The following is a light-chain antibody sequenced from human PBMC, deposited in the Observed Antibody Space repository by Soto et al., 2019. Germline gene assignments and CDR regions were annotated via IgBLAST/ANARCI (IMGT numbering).Light chain of an antibody. Sequence: IVLTQSPATLSVSPGERATLSCRPRQRVSSNLAWYQQKPGQAPRLLIYGASTRATGIPARFSGSGSGTEFTLTISSLQSEDFAVDYCQQYNNWPPWTFGQGTKVDIK. J-gene: IGKJ1*01. CDR3: QQYNNWPPWT. V-gene: IGKV3-15*01. CDR1: QRVSSN. CDR2: GAS.